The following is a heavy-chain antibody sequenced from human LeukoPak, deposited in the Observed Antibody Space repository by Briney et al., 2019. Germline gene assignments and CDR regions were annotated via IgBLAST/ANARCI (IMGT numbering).Heavy chain of an antibody. V-gene: IGHV1-69*04. J-gene: IGHJ4*02. CDR1: GGTFSSYA. Sequence: SVKVSCKASGGTFSSYAISWVRQAPGQGLEWMGRIIPILGIANYAQKFQGRVTITTDESTSTAYMELSSLRSDDTAVYYCVRESTSTIFDYWGQGTLVTVSS. D-gene: IGHD3-3*01. CDR2: IIPILGIA. CDR3: VRESTSTIFDY.